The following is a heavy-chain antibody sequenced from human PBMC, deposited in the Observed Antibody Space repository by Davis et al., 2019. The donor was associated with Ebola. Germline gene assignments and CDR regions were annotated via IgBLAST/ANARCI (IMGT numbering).Heavy chain of an antibody. CDR2: ISDSGGNT. CDR3: ARGGGNHLPFEY. V-gene: IGHV3-23*01. D-gene: IGHD1-14*01. CDR1: GFTFSSYA. J-gene: IGHJ4*02. Sequence: GESLKISCAASGFTFSSYAMSWVRQAPGKGLEWVLTISDSGGNTYYADSLKGRFTISRDNSKNTLYLQMNSLRAEDTAVYYCARGGGNHLPFEYWGQGTLVSVSS.